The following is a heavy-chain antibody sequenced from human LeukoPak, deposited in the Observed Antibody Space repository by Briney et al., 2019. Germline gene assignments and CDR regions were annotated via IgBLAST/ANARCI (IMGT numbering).Heavy chain of an antibody. V-gene: IGHV3-23*01. J-gene: IGHJ4*02. CDR1: GFTFRNYA. Sequence: PGGSLRLSCAASGFTFRNYAMTWVRQAPGKGLEWVSSITASATITYYAASVKGRFTNSRDDSKNTVSLQMDSLSAEDTALYYCAKYISDSGAYYAFDSWGQGTLVTVSS. CDR3: AKYISDSGAYYAFDS. D-gene: IGHD3-10*01. CDR2: ITASATIT.